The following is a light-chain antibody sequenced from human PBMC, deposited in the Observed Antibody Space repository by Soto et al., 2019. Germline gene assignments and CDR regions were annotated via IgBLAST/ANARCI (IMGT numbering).Light chain of an antibody. V-gene: IGLV2-14*03. CDR2: EVS. Sequence: QSALTQPASVSGSPGQSITISCTGTTSDVGDYNYVSWYQQHPGKAPKLIIYEVSNRPSGVSNRFSGSKSGNTASLTISGLQAVDEANYYCGSYTSSSTYAIFGGGTKLTVL. CDR3: GSYTSSSTYAI. CDR1: TSDVGDYNY. J-gene: IGLJ2*01.